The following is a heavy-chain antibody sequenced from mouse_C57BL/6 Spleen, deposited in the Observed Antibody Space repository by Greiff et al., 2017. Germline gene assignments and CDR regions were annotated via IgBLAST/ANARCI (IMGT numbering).Heavy chain of an antibody. Sequence: EVQLVESGGGLVQPGGSMKLSCAASGFTFSDAWMDWVRQSPEKGLEWVAEIRNKANNHATYYAESVKGRFTISRDDSKSSVYLQMNSLRAEDTGIYYCTSTVVGNWYFDVWGTGTTVTVSS. CDR3: TSTVVGNWYFDV. D-gene: IGHD1-1*01. CDR1: GFTFSDAW. V-gene: IGHV6-6*01. CDR2: IRNKANNHAT. J-gene: IGHJ1*03.